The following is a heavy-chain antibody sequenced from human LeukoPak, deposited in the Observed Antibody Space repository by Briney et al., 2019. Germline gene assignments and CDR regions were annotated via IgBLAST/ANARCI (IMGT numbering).Heavy chain of an antibody. Sequence: SETLSLTCAVYGGSFSGYYWSWIRQPPGKGLEWIGEINHSGSTNYNPSLKSRVTISVDTSKNQFSLKLSSVTAADTAVYYCARLNYYDSSGYYYVGGYFDYWGQGTLVTVSS. V-gene: IGHV4-34*01. CDR1: GGSFSGYY. CDR3: ARLNYYDSSGYYYVGGYFDY. D-gene: IGHD3-22*01. J-gene: IGHJ4*02. CDR2: INHSGST.